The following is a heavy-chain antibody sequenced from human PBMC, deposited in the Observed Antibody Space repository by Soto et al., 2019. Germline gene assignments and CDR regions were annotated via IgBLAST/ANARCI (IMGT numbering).Heavy chain of an antibody. D-gene: IGHD3-22*01. CDR3: ARQHYYDSSGYYTWN. J-gene: IGHJ4*02. Sequence: SETLSLTCAVSGGSISSSNWWSWIRQPPGKGLEWIATIYYSGSTYYNPSLKSRVTISADTSNNQFSLRLNSVTAADTAIYYCARQHYYDSSGYYTWNWGQGTLVTVSS. CDR2: IYYSGST. V-gene: IGHV4-39*01. CDR1: GGSISSSNW.